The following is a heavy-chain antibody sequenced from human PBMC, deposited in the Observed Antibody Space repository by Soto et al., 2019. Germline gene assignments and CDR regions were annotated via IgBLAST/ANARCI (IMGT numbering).Heavy chain of an antibody. CDR2: IYHSGST. Sequence: QLQLQESGSGLVKPSQTLSLTCAVSGGSISSGGYSWSWIRQPPGKGLEWIGYIYHSGSTYYNPSLNGRVTISVDRSKNQFSLKLSSVTAADTAVYYCARGNYDYVWGTSDWYFDLWGRGTLVTVSS. V-gene: IGHV4-30-2*01. CDR1: GGSISSGGYS. D-gene: IGHD3-16*01. CDR3: ARGNYDYVWGTSDWYFDL. J-gene: IGHJ2*01.